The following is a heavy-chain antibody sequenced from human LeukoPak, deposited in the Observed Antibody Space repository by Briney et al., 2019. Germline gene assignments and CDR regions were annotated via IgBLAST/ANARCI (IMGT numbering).Heavy chain of an antibody. Sequence: PSQTLSLTCTVSGGSISSGDYYWSWIRQPPGKGLEWIGYIYYSGSTYYNPSLKSRVTISVDTSKNQFSLKLSSVTAADTAVYYCARGEYSSSFWFDPWGQGTLVTVSS. J-gene: IGHJ5*02. D-gene: IGHD6-6*01. CDR2: IYYSGST. CDR3: ARGEYSSSFWFDP. V-gene: IGHV4-30-4*01. CDR1: GGSISSGDYY.